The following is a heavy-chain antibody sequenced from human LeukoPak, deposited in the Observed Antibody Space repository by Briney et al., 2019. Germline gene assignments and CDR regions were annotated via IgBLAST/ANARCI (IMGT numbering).Heavy chain of an antibody. Sequence: GGSLRLSCSASGFTFSSYEMNWVRQAPGKGLEWVSSISSSSSYIYYADSVKGRFTISRDNAKNSLYLQMNSLRAEDTAVYYCARARIAVAGTHFDYWGQGTLVTVSS. CDR3: ARARIAVAGTHFDY. D-gene: IGHD6-19*01. V-gene: IGHV3-21*01. CDR1: GFTFSSYE. CDR2: ISSSSSYI. J-gene: IGHJ4*02.